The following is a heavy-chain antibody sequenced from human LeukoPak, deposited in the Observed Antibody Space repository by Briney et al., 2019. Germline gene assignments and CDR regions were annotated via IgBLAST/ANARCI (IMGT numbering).Heavy chain of an antibody. CDR3: ARDLGLRFDY. CDR1: GGSISSSSYY. V-gene: IGHV4-39*07. D-gene: IGHD3-10*01. J-gene: IGHJ4*02. Sequence: SEALSLTCTVSGGSISSSSYYWGWIRQPPGKGLEWIGSIYYSGSTYYNPSLKSRVTISVDTSKNQFSLKLNSVTPEDTAVYYCARDLGLRFDYWGQGTLVTVSS. CDR2: IYYSGST.